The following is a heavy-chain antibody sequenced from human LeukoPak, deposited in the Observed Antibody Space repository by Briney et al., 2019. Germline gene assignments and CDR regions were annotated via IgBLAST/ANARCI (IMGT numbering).Heavy chain of an antibody. CDR1: GGTFSSYS. D-gene: IGHD3-9*01. CDR3: ARGSLRYFDWLLPEGYYYYYYMDV. Sequence: SVKVSCKASGGTFSSYSISWVRQAPGQGLEWMGGIIPIFGTANHAQKYQSRVTITTDESTSTASRELSSLRSEDTAVYYCARGSLRYFDWLLPEGYYYYYYMDVWGKGTTVTVSS. J-gene: IGHJ6*03. V-gene: IGHV1-69*05. CDR2: IIPIFGTA.